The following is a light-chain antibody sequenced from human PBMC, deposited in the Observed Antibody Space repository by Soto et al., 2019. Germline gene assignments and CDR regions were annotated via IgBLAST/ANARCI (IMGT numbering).Light chain of an antibody. Sequence: DIQMTQSPSTLSASVGDRFTITCRASQSISGSLAWYQQKPGKAPKLLIYEASNLKSEGPSRFSGSGSGTEYTLTISSLQPYDSASYYCQQYNGYWTFGQGGRVEIK. CDR3: QQYNGYWT. CDR1: QSISGS. CDR2: EAS. V-gene: IGKV1-5*03. J-gene: IGKJ1*01.